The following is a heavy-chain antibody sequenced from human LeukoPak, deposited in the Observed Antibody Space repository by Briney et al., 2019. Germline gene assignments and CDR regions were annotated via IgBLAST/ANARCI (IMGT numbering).Heavy chain of an antibody. CDR2: ISWNSGSI. D-gene: IGHD6-13*01. CDR3: AKDMKIAAAGMDY. Sequence: GRSLRLSCAASGFTFDDYAMHWVRQAPGKGLEWVSGISWNSGSIGYADSVKGRFTISRDNAKNSLYLQMNSLRAEDTALYYCAKDMKIAAAGMDYWGQGTLVTVSS. CDR1: GFTFDDYA. J-gene: IGHJ4*02. V-gene: IGHV3-9*01.